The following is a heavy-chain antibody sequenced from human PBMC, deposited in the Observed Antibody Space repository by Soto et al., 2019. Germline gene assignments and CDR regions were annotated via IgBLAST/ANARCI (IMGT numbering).Heavy chain of an antibody. Sequence: SETLSLTCTVSGGSVSSHYWSWIRQPAGKGLEWLGRLYNAERTSYNPSLKGRVTMSMDTSNNQFSLKLTSVTAADTAVYFCAREPLAHSYFDFWGQGTLV. CDR1: GGSVSSHY. V-gene: IGHV4-4*07. CDR3: AREPLAHSYFDF. J-gene: IGHJ4*02. CDR2: LYNAERT.